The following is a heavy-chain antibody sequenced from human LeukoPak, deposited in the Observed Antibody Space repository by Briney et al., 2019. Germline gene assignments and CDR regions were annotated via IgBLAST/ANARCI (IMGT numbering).Heavy chain of an antibody. CDR1: GFTFSSYW. J-gene: IGHJ4*02. V-gene: IGHV3-74*01. D-gene: IGHD2-2*01. CDR3: ARVRYCSSTSCSIRYFDY. Sequence: GGSLRLSCAASGFTFSSYWMHWVRQAPGKGLVWVSRIDGDGSTTSYADSVKGRFTVSGDNARNSLYLQMNSLRVEDTAVYYCARVRYCSSTSCSIRYFDYWGQGTLVTVSS. CDR2: IDGDGSTT.